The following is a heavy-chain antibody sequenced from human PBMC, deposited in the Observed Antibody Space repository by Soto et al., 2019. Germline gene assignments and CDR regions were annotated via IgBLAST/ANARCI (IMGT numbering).Heavy chain of an antibody. J-gene: IGHJ4*02. CDR2: LNHSGST. D-gene: IGHD3-16*02. Sequence: QVQLQQWGAGLLKPSETLSLTCAVYGGSFSGYYWSWIRQPPGKGLEWIGELNHSGSTNYNPSLKSRGTISVDTSKNQFSLKLSSVTAADTAVYYCARRSMITFGGVIAGFDYWGQGTMVTVSS. V-gene: IGHV4-34*01. CDR3: ARRSMITFGGVIAGFDY. CDR1: GGSFSGYY.